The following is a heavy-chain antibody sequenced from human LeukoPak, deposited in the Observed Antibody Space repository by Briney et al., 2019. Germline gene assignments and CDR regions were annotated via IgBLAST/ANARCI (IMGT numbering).Heavy chain of an antibody. CDR3: ARDSRYSSGWFFDY. CDR2: IYYSGST. D-gene: IGHD6-19*01. J-gene: IGHJ4*02. V-gene: IGHV4-61*01. CDR1: GGSVSIGRYY. Sequence: PSETLSLTWTVSGGSVSIGRYYWSWIRQPPGKGLEWIGYIYYSGSTNYNPSLKTRFSISVDTSKNQFSLKLSSVTAADTGVYYCARDSRYSSGWFFDYWGQGTLVTVSS.